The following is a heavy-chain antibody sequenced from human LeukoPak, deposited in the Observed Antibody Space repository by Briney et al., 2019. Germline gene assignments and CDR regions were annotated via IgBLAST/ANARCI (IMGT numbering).Heavy chain of an antibody. D-gene: IGHD5-18*01. V-gene: IGHV3-21*01. J-gene: IGHJ2*01. CDR3: AGAYYVGYSCGRNHYWYFDL. CDR1: GFTFSSYS. CDR2: ISSSSSYI. Sequence: GGSLRLSCAASGFTFSSYSMNWVRQAPGKGLEWVSSISSSSSYIYYADSVKGRFTISRDNAKNSLYLQMNSLRAEDTAVYYCAGAYYVGYSCGRNHYWYFDLWDRGTLVTVSS.